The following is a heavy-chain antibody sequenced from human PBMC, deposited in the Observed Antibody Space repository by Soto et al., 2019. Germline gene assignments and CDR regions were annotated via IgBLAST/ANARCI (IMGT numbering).Heavy chain of an antibody. J-gene: IGHJ5*02. CDR3: ARVPLTSILKWDNNWFDP. CDR1: GGSISSGGYY. Sequence: SETLSLTCTVSGGSISSGGYYWSWIRQHPGKGLEWIGYIYYSGSTYYNPSLKSRVTISVDTSKNQFSLKLSSVTAADTAVYYCARVPLTSILKWDNNWFDPWGQGTLVTVSS. D-gene: IGHD1-26*01. CDR2: IYYSGST. V-gene: IGHV4-31*03.